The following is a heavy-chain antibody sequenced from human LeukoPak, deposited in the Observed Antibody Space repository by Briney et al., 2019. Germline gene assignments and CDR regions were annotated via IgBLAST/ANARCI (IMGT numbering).Heavy chain of an antibody. V-gene: IGHV4-34*01. CDR2: ISQSGST. J-gene: IGHJ6*03. D-gene: IGHD3-10*01. Sequence: NPSETLSLTCAVYGGSFSGYYWGWIRQPPGKGLEWIGQISQSGSTNYNPSLKSRVSISLDTSKNQFSLKMSSVTAADTAVYYCARRLKRMLRGVIRGSSDYYSHYYMDVWGKGTTVTISS. CDR3: ARRLKRMLRGVIRGSSDYYSHYYMDV. CDR1: GGSFSGYY.